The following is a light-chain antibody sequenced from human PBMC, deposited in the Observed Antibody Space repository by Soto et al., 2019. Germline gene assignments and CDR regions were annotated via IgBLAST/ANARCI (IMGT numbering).Light chain of an antibody. CDR2: KAS. CDR1: QSISSW. Sequence: DIQMTQSPSTLSASVGDRVTITCRASQSISSWLAWYQQKPGTAPKLLIYKASTLESGVPSRVSGSGSGTEFTLTISSLQPDDFATYYCQQYNGYPLTFGGGTKVEVK. CDR3: QQYNGYPLT. J-gene: IGKJ4*01. V-gene: IGKV1-5*03.